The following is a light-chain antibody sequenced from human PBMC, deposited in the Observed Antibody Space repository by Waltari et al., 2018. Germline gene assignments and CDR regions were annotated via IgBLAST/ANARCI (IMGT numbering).Light chain of an antibody. CDR2: KAS. J-gene: IGKJ1*01. V-gene: IGKV1-5*03. CDR1: QSISNW. Sequence: DIQMTQAPSTLSASVGDRVTITCRASQSISNWLAWYQQKPGKAPKLLIYKASSLESGVPSSVSGSGSGTEFTLTISSLEPDDFATYYCQQYNSYSPPFGQGTKVEIK. CDR3: QQYNSYSPP.